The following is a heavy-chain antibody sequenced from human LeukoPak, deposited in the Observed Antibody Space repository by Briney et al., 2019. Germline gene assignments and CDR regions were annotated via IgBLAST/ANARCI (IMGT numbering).Heavy chain of an antibody. CDR2: FDPEDGET. D-gene: IGHD2-2*01. Sequence: ASVKVSCKVSGYTLTELSMHWVRQAPGKGLEWMGGFDPEDGETIYAQKFQGRVTMTEDTSTDTAYMELSSLRSEDTAVYYCATTRIPPISFEDIVVVPAAIPLDYWGQGTLVTVSS. CDR3: ATTRIPPISFEDIVVVPAAIPLDY. J-gene: IGHJ4*02. CDR1: GYTLTELS. V-gene: IGHV1-24*01.